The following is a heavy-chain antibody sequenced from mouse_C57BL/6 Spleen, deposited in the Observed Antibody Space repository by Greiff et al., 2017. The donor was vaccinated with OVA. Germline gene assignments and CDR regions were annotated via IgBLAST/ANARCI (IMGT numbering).Heavy chain of an antibody. J-gene: IGHJ1*03. D-gene: IGHD1-1*01. CDR3: ARDDGSSYHWYFDV. V-gene: IGHV14-2*01. CDR2: IDPEDGET. Sequence: EVKVVESGAELVKPGASVKLSCTASGFNIKDYYMHWVKQRTEQGLEWIGRIDPEDGETKYAPKFQGKATITADTSSNTAYLQLSSLTSEDTAVYYCARDDGSSYHWYFDVWGTGTTVTVSS. CDR1: GFNIKDYY.